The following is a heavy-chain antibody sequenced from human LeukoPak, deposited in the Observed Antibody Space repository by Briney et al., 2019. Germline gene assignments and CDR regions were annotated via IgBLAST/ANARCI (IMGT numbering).Heavy chain of an antibody. D-gene: IGHD2-15*01. V-gene: IGHV4-39*07. CDR1: GDSISSSSHY. Sequence: SETLSLTCSASGDSISSSSHYWGWIRQPPGKGLEWIGSIYYTGNTFHNPSLQSRLTISIDTSRNQFSLKLSSVTAADTAVYYCARGRLLDYWGQGTLVTVSS. CDR3: ARGRLLDY. J-gene: IGHJ4*02. CDR2: IYYTGNT.